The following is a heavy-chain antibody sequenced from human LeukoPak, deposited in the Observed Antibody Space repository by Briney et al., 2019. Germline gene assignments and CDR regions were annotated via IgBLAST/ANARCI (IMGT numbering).Heavy chain of an antibody. J-gene: IGHJ4*02. CDR2: IYSGGST. CDR1: GFTFSSYS. V-gene: IGHV3-53*01. CDR3: ARSGYDRDY. D-gene: IGHD5-12*01. Sequence: PGGSLRLSCAASGFTFSSYSMNWVRQAPGKGLEWVSVIYSGGSTYYADSVKGRFTISRDNSKNTLYLQMNSLRAEDTAVYYCARSGYDRDYWGQGTLVTVSS.